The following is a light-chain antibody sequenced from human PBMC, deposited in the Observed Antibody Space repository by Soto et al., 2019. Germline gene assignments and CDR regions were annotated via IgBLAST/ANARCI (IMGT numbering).Light chain of an antibody. Sequence: ENVLTQSPGTLSLSPGERATLSCRARQSVSNNYLAWYQQKPGQAPRVLIFDASRRAAGIPDRFSGRGSGTDFTLTISRLGPEDFAVYYCQQYGTSSKYTFGQGTKLEIK. J-gene: IGKJ2*01. CDR2: DAS. CDR1: QSVSNNY. V-gene: IGKV3-20*01. CDR3: QQYGTSSKYT.